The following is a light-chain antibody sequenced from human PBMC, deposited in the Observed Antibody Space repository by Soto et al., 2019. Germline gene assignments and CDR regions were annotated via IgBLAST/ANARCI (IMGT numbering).Light chain of an antibody. CDR2: DAS. V-gene: IGKV3-15*01. J-gene: IGKJ4*01. CDR1: QSVSND. Sequence: EIVMTQSPATLSVSPGERATLSCRASQSVSNDLAWYQQKPGQAPRLLIHDASTRATGVPARFSGSGSGTEFTLTISSLQSEDSAVYHCQQYNNWPPLTFGGGTKVEIK. CDR3: QQYNNWPPLT.